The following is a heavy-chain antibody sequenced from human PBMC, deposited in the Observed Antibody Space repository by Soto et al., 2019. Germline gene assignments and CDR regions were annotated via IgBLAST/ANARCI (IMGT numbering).Heavy chain of an antibody. CDR3: AKDPPGTTDYSYGMDV. CDR2: ISYDGSNK. J-gene: IGHJ6*02. CDR1: GFTFSSYG. D-gene: IGHD1-1*01. Sequence: GGSLRLSCAASGFTFSSYGMHWVRQAPGKGLEWVAVISYDGSNKYYADSVKGRFTISRDNSKNTLYLQMNSLRAEDTAVYYCAKDPPGTTDYSYGMDVWGQGTTVTVSS. V-gene: IGHV3-30*18.